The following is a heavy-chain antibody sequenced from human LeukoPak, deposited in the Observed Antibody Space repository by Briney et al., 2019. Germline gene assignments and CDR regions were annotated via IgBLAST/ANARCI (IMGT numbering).Heavy chain of an antibody. J-gene: IGHJ4*02. D-gene: IGHD1-26*01. Sequence: SETLSLTCAVSGGSIENNHWAWIRLPAGKGLEWIGRLHVSGNTNFNPSLKSRVTISVDTSKNQFSLKMTSMTAADTAVYFCARDPLRSSFDYWGQGILVTVAP. V-gene: IGHV4-4*07. CDR1: GGSIENNH. CDR2: LHVSGNT. CDR3: ARDPLRSSFDY.